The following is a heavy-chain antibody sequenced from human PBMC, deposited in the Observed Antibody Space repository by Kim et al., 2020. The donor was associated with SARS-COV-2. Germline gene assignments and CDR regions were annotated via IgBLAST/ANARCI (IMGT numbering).Heavy chain of an antibody. CDR1: GGTFSSYA. J-gene: IGHJ2*01. D-gene: IGHD6-13*01. V-gene: IGHV1-69*13. Sequence: SVKVSCKASGGTFSSYAISWVRQAPGQGLEWMGGIIPIFGTANYAQKFQGRVTITADESTSTAYMELSSLRSEDTAVYYCARELGRIAAAVTDGWYFDLWGRGTLVTVSS. CDR2: IIPIFGTA. CDR3: ARELGRIAAAVTDGWYFDL.